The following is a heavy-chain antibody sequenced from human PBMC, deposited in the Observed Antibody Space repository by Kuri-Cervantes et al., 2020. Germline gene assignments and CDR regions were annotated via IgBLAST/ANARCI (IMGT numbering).Heavy chain of an antibody. CDR1: GGSISSYY. V-gene: IGHV4-59*01. Sequence: SETLSLTCTVSGGSISSYYWSWIRQPPGKGLEWIGYIYYSGSTNYNPSLKSRVTISVDTSKNQFSLKLSSVTAADTAVYYCARGRYCSGGSCYSRRNYYYYGMDVWGQGTTVTGSS. CDR2: IYYSGST. J-gene: IGHJ6*01. D-gene: IGHD2-15*01. CDR3: ARGRYCSGGSCYSRRNYYYYGMDV.